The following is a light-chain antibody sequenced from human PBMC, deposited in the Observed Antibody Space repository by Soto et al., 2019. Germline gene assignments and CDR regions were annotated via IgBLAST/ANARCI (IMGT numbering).Light chain of an antibody. Sequence: DIQMTQSPSSLSVFVGDRVTITCRASQSITNYLNWYQQKPGKAPKLLVYAASSLQSGVPSRFSVNGSGTDFTLTISSLQPEDFASYYCQQSDSYPYTFGQGTKLEIK. J-gene: IGKJ2*01. V-gene: IGKV1-39*01. CDR3: QQSDSYPYT. CDR2: AAS. CDR1: QSITNY.